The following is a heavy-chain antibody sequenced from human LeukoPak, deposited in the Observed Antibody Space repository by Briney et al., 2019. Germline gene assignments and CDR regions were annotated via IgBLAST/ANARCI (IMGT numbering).Heavy chain of an antibody. Sequence: SETLSLTCAVYGGSFSGYYWSWIRQPPGKGLEWIGEINHSGSTNYNPSLKSRVTISVDTSKNQFSLKLSSVTAADTAVYYCARGLDQYGSGSYYNDYWGQGTLVTVSS. CDR3: ARGLDQYGSGSYYNDY. V-gene: IGHV4-34*01. CDR1: GGSFSGYY. CDR2: INHSGST. D-gene: IGHD3-10*01. J-gene: IGHJ4*02.